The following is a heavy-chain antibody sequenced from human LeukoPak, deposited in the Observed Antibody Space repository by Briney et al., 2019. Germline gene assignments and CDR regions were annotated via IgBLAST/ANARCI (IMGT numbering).Heavy chain of an antibody. V-gene: IGHV3-66*01. D-gene: IGHD5-18*01. Sequence: GGSLRLSCAASEFSVGSNYMTWVRQAPGKGLEWVSLIYSGGSTYYADSVKGRFTISRDNSKNTLYLQMNSLRAEDTAVYYCARGGYSYGYYYYYMDVWGKGTTVTVSS. J-gene: IGHJ6*03. CDR3: ARGGYSYGYYYYYMDV. CDR2: IYSGGST. CDR1: EFSVGSNY.